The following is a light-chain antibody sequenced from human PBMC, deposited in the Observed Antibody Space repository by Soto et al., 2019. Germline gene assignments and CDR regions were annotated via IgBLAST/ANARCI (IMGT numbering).Light chain of an antibody. J-gene: IGKJ2*01. V-gene: IGKV1-9*01. CDR1: QGISSY. CDR2: SAS. Sequence: DIQLTQSPSFLSASVGDRVTITCRASQGISSYLAWYQQKPGKAPKVLIYSASTLQSGVPSRFSGSGSGTEFTLTISSLQPEDSATYHCQQLSKNPYTLGRGTKVDIK. CDR3: QQLSKNPYT.